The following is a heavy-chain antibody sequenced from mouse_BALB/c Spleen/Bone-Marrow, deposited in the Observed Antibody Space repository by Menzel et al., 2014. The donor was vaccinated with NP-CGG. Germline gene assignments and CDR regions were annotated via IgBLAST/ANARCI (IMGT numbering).Heavy chain of an antibody. V-gene: IGHV1-80*01. D-gene: IGHD2-1*01. Sequence: QVQLQQPGAELVRPGSSVKISCKASGYAFSSYWMNWVKQRPGQVLEWIGQIYPGDGDTNHNGKFKGKATLTADKSSGTAYMQLSSLTSEDSAVYFCARGDGNYPIYATDYWGQGTSVTVSS. CDR2: IYPGDGDT. J-gene: IGHJ4*01. CDR3: ARGDGNYPIYATDY. CDR1: GYAFSSYW.